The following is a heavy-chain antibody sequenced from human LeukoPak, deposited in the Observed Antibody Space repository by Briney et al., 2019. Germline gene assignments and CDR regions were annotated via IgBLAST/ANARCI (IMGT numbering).Heavy chain of an antibody. V-gene: IGHV1-69*06. D-gene: IGHD6-13*01. J-gene: IGHJ5*02. CDR3: ARDLPFGAAGTALNWFDP. Sequence: SVKLSRKSSGDNFNNYEINWVRQAPGPGLGWMGGIIPMFGTAQFAQKFQGRVTISADKSTTTAYMEVSSLRSEEPAVYYCARDLPFGAAGTALNWFDPWGQGTLVTVSS. CDR1: GDNFNNYE. CDR2: IIPMFGTA.